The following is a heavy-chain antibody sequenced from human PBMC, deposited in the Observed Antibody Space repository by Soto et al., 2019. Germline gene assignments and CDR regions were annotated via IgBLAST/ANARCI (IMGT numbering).Heavy chain of an antibody. J-gene: IGHJ4*02. CDR3: ARHRIEVVWRGFDF. V-gene: IGHV4-39*01. CDR2: SSYNGGT. CDR1: TDSSSFTNSY. Sequence: SETLSLTCTVSTDSSSFTNSYWGWIRQPPGKGLQWIGSSSYNGGTFYNPSLKGRVVISFDTSKKQSSLQVTSVTAADTAVYFCARHRIEVVWRGFDFWGQVSPVTVSS. D-gene: IGHD3-10*01.